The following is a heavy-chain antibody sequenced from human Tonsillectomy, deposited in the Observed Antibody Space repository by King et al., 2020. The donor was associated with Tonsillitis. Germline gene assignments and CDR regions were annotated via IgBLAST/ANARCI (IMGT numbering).Heavy chain of an antibody. CDR1: GFTVSSNY. D-gene: IGHD2-21*01. Sequence: EVQLVESGGGLIQPGGSLRLSCAASGFTVSSNYMSWVRQAPGKGLEWVSDIYSGGSTYYADSVKGRFTISRDNSQNTLYLQMNSLRAEDTAVYYCARVSSAYCGGDCYSYYFDYWGQGTLVTVSS. CDR2: IYSGGST. J-gene: IGHJ4*02. V-gene: IGHV3-53*01. CDR3: ARVSSAYCGGDCYSYYFDY.